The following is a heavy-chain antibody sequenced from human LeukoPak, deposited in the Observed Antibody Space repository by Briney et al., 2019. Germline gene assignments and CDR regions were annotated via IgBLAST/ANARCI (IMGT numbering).Heavy chain of an antibody. CDR3: ARSGYGDYYPYPLPLDY. Sequence: NSSETLSLTCTVSGGSISSSSYYWGWIRQPPGKGLEWIGYIYYSGSTNYNPSLKSRVTISVDTSKNQFSLKLSSVTAADTAVYYCARSGYGDYYPYPLPLDYWGQGTLVTVSS. J-gene: IGHJ4*02. CDR1: GGSISSSSYY. D-gene: IGHD4-17*01. CDR2: IYYSGST. V-gene: IGHV4-61*05.